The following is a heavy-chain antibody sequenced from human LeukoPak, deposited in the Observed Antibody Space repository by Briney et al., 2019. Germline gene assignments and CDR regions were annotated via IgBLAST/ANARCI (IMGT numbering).Heavy chain of an antibody. Sequence: GGSLTLSCAGSGFTFSFYAMGWVRQAPGQGLEWVSVISDSGDYTSYADSVRGRFTISRDNSRNTLYLQMISLRPEDTAVYYCAKDTSIGKYCTNGVCSPFDYWGQGTLVTVSS. V-gene: IGHV3-23*01. CDR2: ISDSGDYT. J-gene: IGHJ4*02. CDR1: GFTFSFYA. D-gene: IGHD2-8*01. CDR3: AKDTSIGKYCTNGVCSPFDY.